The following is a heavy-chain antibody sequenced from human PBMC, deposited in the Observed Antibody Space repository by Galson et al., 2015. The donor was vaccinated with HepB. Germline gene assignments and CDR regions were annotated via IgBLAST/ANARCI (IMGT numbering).Heavy chain of an antibody. V-gene: IGHV1-2*06. CDR3: ARVGAVAGTIDY. CDR1: GYTFTGYY. CDR2: INPNSGGT. J-gene: IGHJ4*02. D-gene: IGHD6-19*01. Sequence: SVKVSCKASGYTFTGYYMHWVRQAPGQGLEWMGRINPNSGGTNYAQKFQGRVTMTRDTSISTTYMELSRLRSDDTAVYYCARVGAVAGTIDYWGQGTLVTVSS.